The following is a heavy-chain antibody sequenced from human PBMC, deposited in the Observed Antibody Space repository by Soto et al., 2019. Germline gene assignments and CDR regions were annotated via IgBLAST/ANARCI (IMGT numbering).Heavy chain of an antibody. CDR3: ALVDTAMALDY. CDR2: IYWDDDK. D-gene: IGHD5-18*01. J-gene: IGHJ4*02. V-gene: IGHV2-5*02. Sequence: QITLKESGPTLVKPTQTLTLTCTFSGFSLSTSGVGVGWIRQPPGKAREWLALIYWDDDKRYTPSLKSRLTITKDTSKNQVVLTMTNMDPVDTATYYCALVDTAMALDYWGQGTLVTVSS. CDR1: GFSLSTSGVG.